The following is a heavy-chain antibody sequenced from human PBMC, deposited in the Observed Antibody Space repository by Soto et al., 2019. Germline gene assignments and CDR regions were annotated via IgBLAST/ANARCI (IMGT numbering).Heavy chain of an antibody. D-gene: IGHD3-10*01. J-gene: IGHJ4*02. CDR2: IYYSGTT. CDR3: ARESYYGSGATVVAY. Sequence: SETLSLTCTDSGGSISGYYWSWIRQPHGKGLESIGYIYYSGTTSYNPSLNSRVTMSVDTSKNQFSLKVNSVTAADTAVYYCARESYYGSGATVVAYWGQGTLVTVS. CDR1: GGSISGYY. V-gene: IGHV4-59*01.